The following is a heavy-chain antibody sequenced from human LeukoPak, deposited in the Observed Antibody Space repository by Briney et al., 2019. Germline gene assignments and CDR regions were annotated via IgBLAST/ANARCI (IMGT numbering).Heavy chain of an antibody. Sequence: GGSLRLSCAASGFTFSTYSMNWVRQAPGKGLQWISYISSSGRTIYYADSVKGRFTISRDNAKNSLYLQMNSLRAEDTAVYYCARGALYSSSWYAPYWGQGTLVTVSS. CDR3: ARGALYSSSWYAPY. CDR1: GFTFSTYS. V-gene: IGHV3-48*04. D-gene: IGHD6-13*01. J-gene: IGHJ4*02. CDR2: ISSSGRTI.